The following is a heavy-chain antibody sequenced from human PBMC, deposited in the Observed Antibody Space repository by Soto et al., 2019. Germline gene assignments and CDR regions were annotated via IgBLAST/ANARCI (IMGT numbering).Heavy chain of an antibody. Sequence: GGSLRLSCAASGFTFTSYAMHWVRQAPGKGLEWVAVIYRDHSAHYAGFVKGRFTISRDDSKNTLYLQINNLRAEDTAVYYCARGPDNYFDVWGQGTLVTVSS. CDR2: IYRDHSA. D-gene: IGHD2-15*01. V-gene: IGHV3-NL1*01. J-gene: IGHJ4*02. CDR1: GFTFTSYA. CDR3: ARGPDNYFDV.